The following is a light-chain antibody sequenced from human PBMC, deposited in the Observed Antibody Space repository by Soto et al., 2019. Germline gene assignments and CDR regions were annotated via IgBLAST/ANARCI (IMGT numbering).Light chain of an antibody. V-gene: IGKV2-28*01. J-gene: IGKJ1*01. CDR3: MQALQIRVE. CDR2: LGS. Sequence: DSVMTQFPLSLSVTPGEPASISCRSIHSLLHSNGYNYLDWYVQKPGQSPQLLIYLGSNRASGVPDRFSGSGSGTDFTLKISRVEAEDVGVYYCMQALQIRVEFGQGTKVEIK. CDR1: HSLLHSNGYNY.